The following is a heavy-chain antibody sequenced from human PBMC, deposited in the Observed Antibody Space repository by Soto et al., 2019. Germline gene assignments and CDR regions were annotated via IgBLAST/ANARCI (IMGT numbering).Heavy chain of an antibody. J-gene: IGHJ3*02. D-gene: IGHD4-17*01. CDR2: INHSGST. V-gene: IGHV4-34*01. CDR3: ASSIQGDYGGFDAFDI. CDR1: GGSFSGYY. Sequence: SETLSLTCAVYGGSFSGYYWSWIRQPPGKGLEWIGEINHSGSTNYNPSLKSRVTISVDTSKNQFSLKLSSVTAADTAVYYCASSIQGDYGGFDAFDIWGQGTMVTV.